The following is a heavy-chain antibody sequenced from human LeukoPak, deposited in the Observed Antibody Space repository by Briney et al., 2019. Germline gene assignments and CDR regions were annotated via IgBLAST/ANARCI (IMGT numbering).Heavy chain of an antibody. J-gene: IGHJ4*02. D-gene: IGHD3-3*01. Sequence: ASVKVSCKVSGYTLTELSMHWVRQAPGKGLEWMGGFDPEDGETIYAQKFQGRVTMTEDTSTDTAYMELSSLRSEDTAVYYCATYYDFWSGYLSESYWGQGTLVTVSS. CDR1: GYTLTELS. CDR2: FDPEDGET. CDR3: ATYYDFWSGYLSESY. V-gene: IGHV1-24*01.